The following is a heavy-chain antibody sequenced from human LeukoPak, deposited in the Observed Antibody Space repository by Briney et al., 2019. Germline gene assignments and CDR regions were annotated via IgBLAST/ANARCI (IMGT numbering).Heavy chain of an antibody. CDR1: GFTFSSYD. V-gene: IGHV3-13*01. CDR3: ARDLGYYDFWSGYSNWFDP. J-gene: IGHJ5*02. D-gene: IGHD3-3*01. Sequence: PGGSLRLSCAASGFTFSSYDMHWVRQATGKGLEWVSAIGTADDTYYPGSVKGRFTISRENAKNSLYLQMNSLRAEDTAVYYCARDLGYYDFWSGYSNWFDPWGQGTLVTVSS. CDR2: IGTADDT.